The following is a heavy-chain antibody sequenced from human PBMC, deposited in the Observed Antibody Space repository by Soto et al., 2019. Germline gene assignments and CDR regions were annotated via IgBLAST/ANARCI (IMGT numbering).Heavy chain of an antibody. V-gene: IGHV4-34*01. CDR1: GGSFSGYY. Sequence: SETLSLTCAVYGGSFSGYYWSWIRQPPGKGLEWIGEINHSGSTNYNPSLKSRVTISVDTSKNQFSLKLSSVTAADTAVYYCARGDLMNDYWGQGTLVTVSS. CDR2: INHSGST. CDR3: ARGDLMNDY. D-gene: IGHD3-16*01. J-gene: IGHJ4*02.